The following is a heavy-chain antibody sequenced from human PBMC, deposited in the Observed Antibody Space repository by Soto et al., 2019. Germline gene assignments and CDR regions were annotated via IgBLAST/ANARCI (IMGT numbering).Heavy chain of an antibody. CDR2: IYYSGST. J-gene: IGHJ4*02. Sequence: PSETLSLTCTVSGGSISSYYWSWIRQPPGKGREWIGYIYYSGSTNYDPSLKSRVTISVDTSKNQFSLKLSSVTAADTAVYYCATCSGGSCHEFDYWGQGTLVTVSS. CDR3: ATCSGGSCHEFDY. V-gene: IGHV4-59*01. D-gene: IGHD2-15*01. CDR1: GGSISSYY.